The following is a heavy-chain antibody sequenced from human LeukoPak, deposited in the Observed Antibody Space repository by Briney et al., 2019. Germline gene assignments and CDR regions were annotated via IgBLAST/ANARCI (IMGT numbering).Heavy chain of an antibody. CDR2: IGTYGGDT. CDR1: TSR. CDR3: AREYRKGENRYFQH. D-gene: IGHD1-26*01. J-gene: IGHJ1*01. V-gene: IGHV1-18*01. Sequence: GASVKVSCKATSRISWVRQAPGQGLEWMGWIGTYGGDTYYAQEFQGRITVTTDTSTSTVYMELRNLRSDDTAVYYCAREYRKGENRYFQHWGQGTLVTVSS.